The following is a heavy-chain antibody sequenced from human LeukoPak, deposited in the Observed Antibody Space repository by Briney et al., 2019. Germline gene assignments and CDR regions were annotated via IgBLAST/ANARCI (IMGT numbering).Heavy chain of an antibody. CDR3: ARDLAWGAFDY. Sequence: GGSLRLSCAASGFTFSNHGMNWVRQAPGKGLEWLSGISPRGGGTYYADSVKGRFTISRDDSKNTLSLQMNSLRVEDTAVYYCARDLAWGAFDYWGQGTLVTVSS. CDR2: ISPRGGGT. V-gene: IGHV3-23*01. CDR1: GFTFSNHG. D-gene: IGHD7-27*01. J-gene: IGHJ4*02.